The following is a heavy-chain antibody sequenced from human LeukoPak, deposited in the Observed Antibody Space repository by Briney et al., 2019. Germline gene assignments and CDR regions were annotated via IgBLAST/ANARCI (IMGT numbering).Heavy chain of an antibody. D-gene: IGHD3-22*01. Sequence: SETLSLTCTVSGGSISSGDYYWSWIRQPPRKGLEWIGYIYYSGSTYYNPSLKSRVTISVDTSKNQFSLKLSSVTAADTAVYYCARDSPFNYYDSSGYHDYWGQGTLVTVSS. CDR2: IYYSGST. CDR1: GGSISSGDYY. J-gene: IGHJ4*02. V-gene: IGHV4-30-4*01. CDR3: ARDSPFNYYDSSGYHDY.